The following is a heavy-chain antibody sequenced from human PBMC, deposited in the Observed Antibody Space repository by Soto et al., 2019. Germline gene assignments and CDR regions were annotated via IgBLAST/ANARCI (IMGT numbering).Heavy chain of an antibody. J-gene: IGHJ1*01. V-gene: IGHV3-48*03. CDR1: GFTFSNYE. CDR3: ARLGYTSGYSSPRH. CDR2: ISSGASII. D-gene: IGHD5-18*01. Sequence: GGSLRLSCAASGFTFSNYEIKWVRQAPGKGLEWIAYISSGASIIHYADSVKGRFTISRDNAKNSVYLQMNNLRAEDTAVYYCARLGYTSGYSSPRHWGQGTLVTVYS.